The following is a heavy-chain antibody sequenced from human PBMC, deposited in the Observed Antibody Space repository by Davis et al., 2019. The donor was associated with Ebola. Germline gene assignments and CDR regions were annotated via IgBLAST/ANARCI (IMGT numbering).Heavy chain of an antibody. D-gene: IGHD4-11*01. Sequence: GESLKISCQASGYNFNSYWIGWVRQMPGKGLEWMAHFHPGTSDIRYSPSFQGQVTISVDRSTRTAYLQWSSPKASDTATYYCARHQEEGTTGWFDPWGLGTLVTVSS. CDR2: FHPGTSDI. V-gene: IGHV5-51*01. J-gene: IGHJ5*02. CDR3: ARHQEEGTTGWFDP. CDR1: GYNFNSYW.